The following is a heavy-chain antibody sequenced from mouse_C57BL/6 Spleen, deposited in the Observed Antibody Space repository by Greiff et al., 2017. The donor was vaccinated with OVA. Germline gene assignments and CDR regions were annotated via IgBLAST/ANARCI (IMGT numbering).Heavy chain of an antibody. CDR2: INPNYGTT. Sequence: EVQGVESGPELVKPGASVKISCKASGYSFTDYNMNWVKQSNGKSLEWIGVINPNYGTTSYNQKFKGKATLTVDQSSSTAYMQLNSLTSEDSAVYYCAREDYYGSSPYAMDYWGQGTSVTVSS. CDR3: AREDYYGSSPYAMDY. CDR1: GYSFTDYN. D-gene: IGHD1-1*01. J-gene: IGHJ4*01. V-gene: IGHV1-39*01.